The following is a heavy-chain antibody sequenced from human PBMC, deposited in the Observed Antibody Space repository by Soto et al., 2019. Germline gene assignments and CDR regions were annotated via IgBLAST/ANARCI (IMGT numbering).Heavy chain of an antibody. CDR1: GFTFSSYA. D-gene: IGHD6-6*01. CDR3: AKRSWDSSSSDYFDY. J-gene: IGHJ4*02. Sequence: EVQLLESGGGLVQPGGSLRLSCAASGFTFSSYAMSWVRQAPGKGLEWVSAISGSGGSTYYADSVTGRFTISRDNSKNTLYLQMNSLRAEDTAVYYCAKRSWDSSSSDYFDYWGQGTLVTVSS. V-gene: IGHV3-23*01. CDR2: ISGSGGST.